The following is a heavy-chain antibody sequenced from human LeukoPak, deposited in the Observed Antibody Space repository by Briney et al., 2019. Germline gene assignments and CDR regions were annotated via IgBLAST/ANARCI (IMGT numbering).Heavy chain of an antibody. CDR2: IYYSGST. CDR3: ARVYGDYYYYGMDV. J-gene: IGHJ6*02. V-gene: IGHV4-59*01. D-gene: IGHD4-17*01. Sequence: SATLSPSCAFCCSFTSYYNRCWIRHPREEGLGWGGYIYYSGSTNYNPSLKSRVTISVDTSKNQFSLKLSSVTAADTAVYYCARVYGDYYYYGMDVWGQGTTVTVSS. CDR1: CSFTSYYN.